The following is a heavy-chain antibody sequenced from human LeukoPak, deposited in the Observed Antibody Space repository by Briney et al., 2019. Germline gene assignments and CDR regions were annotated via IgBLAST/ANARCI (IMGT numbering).Heavy chain of an antibody. D-gene: IGHD3-22*01. CDR1: GYTFTSYG. CDR3: ARGREWYDSSGYHY. Sequence: APVKVSCKASGYTFTSYGISWVRQAPGQGLEWMGWISAYNGNTNYAQKLQGRVTMTTDTSTSTAYMELRSLRSDDTAVYYCARGREWYDSSGYHYWGQGTLVTVSS. CDR2: ISAYNGNT. J-gene: IGHJ4*02. V-gene: IGHV1-18*01.